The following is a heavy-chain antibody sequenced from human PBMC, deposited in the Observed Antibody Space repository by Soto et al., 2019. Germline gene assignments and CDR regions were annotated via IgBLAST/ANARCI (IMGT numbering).Heavy chain of an antibody. D-gene: IGHD2-8*01. CDR2: IKSKTDGGTA. CDR1: GFTFDNAW. V-gene: IGHV3-15*01. CDR3: TTDRGHMYDFDY. J-gene: IGHJ4*02. Sequence: EVQLVESGGGLVKPGGSLRLCCAASGFTFDNAWMSWVRQAPGKGLEWVGRIKSKTDGGTADYAAPVKGRFTISRDDSKNTLFLQMNSLKTEDTAVYYCTTDRGHMYDFDYWGQGTLVPVSS.